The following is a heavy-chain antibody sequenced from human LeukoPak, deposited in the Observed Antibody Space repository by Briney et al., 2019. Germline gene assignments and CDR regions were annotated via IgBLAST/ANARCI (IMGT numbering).Heavy chain of an antibody. V-gene: IGHV1-69*01. CDR3: ARGRDGYNRYYDYYGMDV. CDR2: IIPIFGTA. Sequence: SVKVSCKASGCTFSSYAINWVRQAPGQGLEWMGGIIPIFGTANYSQKFQGRVTITADESTSTAYMELSSLRSEDTAVYYCARGRDGYNRYYDYYGMDVWGQGTTVTVSS. J-gene: IGHJ6*02. D-gene: IGHD5-24*01. CDR1: GCTFSSYA.